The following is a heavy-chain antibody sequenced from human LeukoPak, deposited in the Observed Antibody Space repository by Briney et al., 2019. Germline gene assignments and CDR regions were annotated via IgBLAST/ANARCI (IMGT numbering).Heavy chain of an antibody. CDR2: ISSSSSTI. Sequence: GGSLRLSCVVSGFPFSNYSMNCVRQAPGKGLEWVSYISSSSSTIYYADSVKGRFTISRDNSKNSLYLQMNSLRTEDTALYYCANGGSGSYKGVDSWGQGTLVTVSS. D-gene: IGHD3-10*01. CDR1: GFPFSNYS. V-gene: IGHV3-48*04. J-gene: IGHJ4*02. CDR3: ANGGSGSYKGVDS.